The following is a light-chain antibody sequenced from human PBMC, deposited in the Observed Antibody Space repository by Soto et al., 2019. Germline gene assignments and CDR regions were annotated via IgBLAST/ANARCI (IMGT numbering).Light chain of an antibody. J-gene: IGLJ1*01. V-gene: IGLV2-18*02. CDR2: EVS. CDR1: STDFVSYNR. CDR3: SSYTSSSTSYV. Sequence: QSVLTQPPSVSGSPGQSVTISCTGTSTDFVSYNRVSWYQQPPGTAPKLMIYEVSKRPSGVPDRFSGSKSGNTASLTISGLQAEDEADYYCSSYTSSSTSYVFGTGTKVTVL.